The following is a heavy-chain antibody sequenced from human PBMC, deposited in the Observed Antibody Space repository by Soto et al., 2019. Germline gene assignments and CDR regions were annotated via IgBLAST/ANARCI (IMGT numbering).Heavy chain of an antibody. V-gene: IGHV3-30-3*01. CDR2: ISYDGSNK. CDR3: ARLGHSSSSNHYYYGMDV. CDR1: GFTFSSYA. Sequence: QVQLVESGGAVVQPGRSLRLSCAASGFTFSSYAMHWVRQAPGKGLEWVAVISYDGSNKYYADSVKGRFTISRDNSKNTLYLQMNSLRAEDTAVYYCARLGHSSSSNHYYYGMDVWGQGTTVTVSS. J-gene: IGHJ6*02. D-gene: IGHD6-6*01.